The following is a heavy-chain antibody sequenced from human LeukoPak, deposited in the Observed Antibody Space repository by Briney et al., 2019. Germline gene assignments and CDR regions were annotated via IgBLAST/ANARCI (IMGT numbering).Heavy chain of an antibody. CDR2: LSWTRHDT. V-gene: IGHV3-23*01. J-gene: IGHJ4*02. Sequence: GGSLRLSCAASGFTISNNGMHWVRQAPGKGLEWVSGLSWTRHDTYYADSVKGRFTIPRDDSENTLYLQMNSLRGDDTATYYCASRDPCSGDICYGLGYWGQGTLVTVST. CDR3: ASRDPCSGDICYGLGY. D-gene: IGHD2-15*01. CDR1: GFTISNNG.